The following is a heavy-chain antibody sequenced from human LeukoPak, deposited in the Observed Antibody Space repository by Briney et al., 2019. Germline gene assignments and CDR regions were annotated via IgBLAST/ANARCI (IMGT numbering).Heavy chain of an antibody. CDR1: GYTLTELS. V-gene: IGHV1-24*01. Sequence: ASVKVSCKVSGYTLTELSMHWVRQAPGKGLEWMGGFDPEDGETIYAQKFQGRVTITADESTSTAYMELSSLRSDDTAVYYCTREGVYSPDPSSYHRHPFDIWGKGTVVVVSS. D-gene: IGHD3-16*02. CDR2: FDPEDGET. J-gene: IGHJ3*02. CDR3: TREGVYSPDPSSYHRHPFDI.